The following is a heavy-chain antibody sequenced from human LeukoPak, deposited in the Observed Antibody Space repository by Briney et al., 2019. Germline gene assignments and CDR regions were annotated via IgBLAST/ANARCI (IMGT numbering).Heavy chain of an antibody. CDR3: AKDKYDSSGYPDY. CDR2: ISYDGSNK. V-gene: IGHV3-30*18. D-gene: IGHD3-22*01. Sequence: PGRSLRLSCAASGFTFSSYGMHWVRQAPGKGLEWVAVISYDGSNKYYADSVKGRFTISRDNSKNTLYLQMNSLRAEDTAVYYCAKDKYDSSGYPDYWGQGTLVTVSS. J-gene: IGHJ4*02. CDR1: GFTFSSYG.